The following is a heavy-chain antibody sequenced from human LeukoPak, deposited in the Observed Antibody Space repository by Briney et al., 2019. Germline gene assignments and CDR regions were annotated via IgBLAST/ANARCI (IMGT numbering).Heavy chain of an antibody. CDR3: ARELRYFDWLLDY. Sequence: GASVKVSCKASGGTFSSYAISWVRQAPGQGLEWMGRIIPIFGTANYAQKFQGRVTITTDESTSTAYMELSSLRSEDTAVYYCARELRYFDWLLDYWGQGTPVTVSS. V-gene: IGHV1-69*05. J-gene: IGHJ4*02. CDR2: IIPIFGTA. CDR1: GGTFSSYA. D-gene: IGHD3-9*01.